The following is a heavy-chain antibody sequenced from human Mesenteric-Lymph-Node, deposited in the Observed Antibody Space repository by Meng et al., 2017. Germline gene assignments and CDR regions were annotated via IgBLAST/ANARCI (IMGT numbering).Heavy chain of an antibody. CDR2: MDYRGST. J-gene: IGHJ4*02. D-gene: IGHD2-2*01. CDR3: ARGELLWDY. V-gene: IGHV4-30-4*01. Sequence: QLQLQESGSGLVKPSQTLSLTCAVSGGSISSGEYFWSWIRQPPGKGLEWIGYMDYRGSTFYNPSLKSRVTISVDTSKNQFSLKLSSVTAADTAVYFCARGELLWDYWGQGTLVTVSS. CDR1: GGSISSGEYF.